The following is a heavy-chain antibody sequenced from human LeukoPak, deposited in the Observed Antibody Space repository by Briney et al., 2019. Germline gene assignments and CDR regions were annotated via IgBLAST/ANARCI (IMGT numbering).Heavy chain of an antibody. CDR2: INPNSGGT. D-gene: IGHD2-2*01. J-gene: IGHJ5*02. V-gene: IGHV1-2*02. CDR3: ARGRVVVPAAISNWFDP. Sequence: EASVKVSCKASGYTFTGYYMHWVRQAPGQGLEWMGWINPNSGGTNYAQKFQGRVTMNRDTSISTAYMELSRLRSDDTAVYYCARGRVVVPAAISNWFDPWGQGTLVTVSS. CDR1: GYTFTGYY.